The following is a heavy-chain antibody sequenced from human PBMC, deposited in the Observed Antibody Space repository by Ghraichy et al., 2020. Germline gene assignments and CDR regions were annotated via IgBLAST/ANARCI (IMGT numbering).Heavy chain of an antibody. CDR2: IIAGNGNT. Sequence: VSCKASGYTFISYALHWVRQAPGQRLEWMGWIIAGNGNTQYAQKFQGRVTITRGTSASTAYMELSSLRSEDTAVYYCARLSRVHSSGWYYFDYWGQGTLVTVSS. CDR3: ARLSRVHSSGWYYFDY. V-gene: IGHV1-3*01. J-gene: IGHJ4*02. D-gene: IGHD6-19*01. CDR1: GYTFISYA.